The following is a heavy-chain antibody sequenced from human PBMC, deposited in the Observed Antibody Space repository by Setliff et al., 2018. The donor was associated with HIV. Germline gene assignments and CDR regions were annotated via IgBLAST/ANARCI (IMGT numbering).Heavy chain of an antibody. Sequence: SETLSLTCTVSGGSISSNSYYWGWIRQSPGKGLEWIGSVSYSGSTYYNPSLKSRVTISVDTSKNQFSLTLTTVTAADTAVYYCAKTNGENYWGQGTLVTVSS. J-gene: IGHJ4*02. CDR2: VSYSGST. D-gene: IGHD3-10*01. CDR3: AKTNGENY. CDR1: GGSISSNSYY. V-gene: IGHV4-39*07.